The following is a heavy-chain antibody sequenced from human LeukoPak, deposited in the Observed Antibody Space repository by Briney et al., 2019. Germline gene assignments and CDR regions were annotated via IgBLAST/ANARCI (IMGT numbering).Heavy chain of an antibody. CDR1: GYSFSNHW. CDR3: ATCAANYWYFHL. D-gene: IGHD2-15*01. Sequence: GEPLEISCEGSGYSFSNHWIGWVRQMPGKGLEWMGIIYPDDSDTRYSPSFQGHVTISADKSITTAYLQWSSLRASDTAIYYCATCAANYWYFHLWGRGTLVTVSS. CDR2: IYPDDSDT. V-gene: IGHV5-51*01. J-gene: IGHJ2*01.